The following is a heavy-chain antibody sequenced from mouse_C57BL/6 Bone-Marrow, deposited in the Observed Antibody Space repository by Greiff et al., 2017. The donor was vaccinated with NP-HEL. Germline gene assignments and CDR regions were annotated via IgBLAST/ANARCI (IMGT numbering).Heavy chain of an antibody. V-gene: IGHV1-82*01. D-gene: IGHD4-1*01. J-gene: IGHJ1*03. CDR2: IYPGDGDT. Sequence: VQGVESGPELVKPGASVKISCKASGYAFSSSWMNWVKQRPGKGLEWIGRIYPGDGDTNYNGKFKGKATLTADKSSSTAYMQLSSLTSEDSAVYFCARSLGRGDWYFDVWGTGTTVTVSS. CDR1: GYAFSSSW. CDR3: ARSLGRGDWYFDV.